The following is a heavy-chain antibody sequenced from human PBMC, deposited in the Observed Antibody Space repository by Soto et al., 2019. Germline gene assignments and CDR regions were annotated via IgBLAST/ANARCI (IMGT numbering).Heavy chain of an antibody. D-gene: IGHD1-26*01. CDR2: IIPIFGTA. CDR3: ARDGGRHSGGIDY. Sequence: QVQLVQSGAEVKKPGSSVKVSCKASGGTFSSYSINWVRQAPGQGLEWMGEIIPIFGTANYAQKLKGRVMITAEESTSRAYMELSSLRSEDTAVYYCARDGGRHSGGIDYWGQGTLVTVSS. V-gene: IGHV1-69*01. CDR1: GGTFSSYS. J-gene: IGHJ4*02.